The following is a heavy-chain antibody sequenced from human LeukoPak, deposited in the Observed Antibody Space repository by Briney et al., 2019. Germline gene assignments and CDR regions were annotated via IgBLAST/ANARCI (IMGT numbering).Heavy chain of an antibody. CDR3: ARAKKRSGRSRNFYLDV. Sequence: SETLSLTCTVSDDPINSGVYYWNWLRQPAGKGLEWIGHIYTSGTTTNSNPSLKSRVAISLDTSKNHFSLKLSPVTAADTAVYYCARAKKRSGRSRNFYLDVWGKGTTVTVSS. CDR1: DDPINSGVYY. V-gene: IGHV4-61*09. D-gene: IGHD1-26*01. CDR2: IYTSGTTT. J-gene: IGHJ6*03.